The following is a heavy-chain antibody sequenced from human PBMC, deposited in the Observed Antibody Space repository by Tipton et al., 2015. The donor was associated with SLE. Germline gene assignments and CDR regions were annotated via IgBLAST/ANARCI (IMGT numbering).Heavy chain of an antibody. CDR1: GESSSGYY. CDR2: INHSGST. Sequence: TLSLTCSVYGESSSGYYWNWLRQPPGKGLEWIGEINHSGSTYYNPSLKSRVTISVDTSKNQFSLKLSSVTAADTAVYYCAREGVEQWLAFAGEVAYSYYMVVWDKGATVTVSS. D-gene: IGHD6-19*01. V-gene: IGHV4-34*01. J-gene: IGHJ6*03. CDR3: AREGVEQWLAFAGEVAYSYYMVV.